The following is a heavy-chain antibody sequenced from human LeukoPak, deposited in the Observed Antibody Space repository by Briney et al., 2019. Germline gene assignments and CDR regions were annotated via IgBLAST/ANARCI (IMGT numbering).Heavy chain of an antibody. D-gene: IGHD1-26*01. CDR3: ARDNGGSYRPLAFDI. J-gene: IGHJ3*02. CDR1: GFTFSSYS. CDR2: ISSSSSTI. Sequence: PSGGSLRLSCAASGFTFSSYSMNWARQAPGKGLEWVSYISSSSSTIYYADSVKGRFTISRDNAKNSLYLQMNSLRAEDTAVYYCARDNGGSYRPLAFDIWGQGTMVTVSS. V-gene: IGHV3-48*04.